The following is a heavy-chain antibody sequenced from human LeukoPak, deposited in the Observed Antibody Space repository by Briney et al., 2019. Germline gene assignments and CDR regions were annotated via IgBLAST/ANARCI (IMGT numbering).Heavy chain of an antibody. CDR3: ARDYDILTGYYTTWLDYFDY. Sequence: GGSLRLSCAASGFTFSSYGMHWVRQAPGKGLEWVAVIWDDGSNKYYADSVKGRFTISRDNSKNTLYLQMNSLRAEDTAVYYCARDYDILTGYYTTWLDYFDYWGQGTLVTVSS. J-gene: IGHJ4*02. CDR1: GFTFSSYG. D-gene: IGHD3-9*01. CDR2: IWDDGSNK. V-gene: IGHV3-33*01.